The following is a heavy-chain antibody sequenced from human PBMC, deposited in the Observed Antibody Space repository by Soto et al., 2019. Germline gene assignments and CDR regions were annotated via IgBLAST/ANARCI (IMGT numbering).Heavy chain of an antibody. J-gene: IGHJ4*02. CDR2: IIPILGIA. CDR3: AREFVPPLVAHEFYFDY. CDR1: GGTFSSYT. Sequence: QVQLVQSGAEVKKPGSSVKVSCKASGGTFSSYTISWVRQAPGQGLEWMGRIIPILGIANYAQKFQGRVMITDDKSTRTADMELRSLRSEDTAVYYCAREFVPPLVAHEFYFDYWGQGTLVTVSS. V-gene: IGHV1-69*08. D-gene: IGHD5-12*01.